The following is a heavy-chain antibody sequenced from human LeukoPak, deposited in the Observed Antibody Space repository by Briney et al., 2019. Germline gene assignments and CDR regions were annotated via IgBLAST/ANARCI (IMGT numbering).Heavy chain of an antibody. CDR1: GFTFSSYS. Sequence: GGSLRLSCAASGFTFSSYSMNWVRQAPGKGLEWVSSISSSSSYIYYADSVKGRFTISRDNAKNSLYLQMNSLRAEDTAVYYCARKYYYDSSGYYSSAFDIWGQGTMVTVSS. D-gene: IGHD3-22*01. CDR2: ISSSSSYI. V-gene: IGHV3-21*01. J-gene: IGHJ3*02. CDR3: ARKYYYDSSGYYSSAFDI.